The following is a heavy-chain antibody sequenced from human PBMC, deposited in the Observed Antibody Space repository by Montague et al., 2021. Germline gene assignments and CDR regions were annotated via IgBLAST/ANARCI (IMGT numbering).Heavy chain of an antibody. J-gene: IGHJ5*02. V-gene: IGHV4-39*01. CDR2: IYYNGST. CDR3: ARGWQKRFGP. Sequence: SETLSLTCTVSGGSTSSTSYYWGWIRQPPGKELEFIGVIYYNGSTYHNPSLKSRVTVSIDTSKNQFSLLLNSVTPEDTAVYYCARGWQKRFGPWGQGTLVTVSS. D-gene: IGHD5-24*01. CDR1: GGSTSSTSYY.